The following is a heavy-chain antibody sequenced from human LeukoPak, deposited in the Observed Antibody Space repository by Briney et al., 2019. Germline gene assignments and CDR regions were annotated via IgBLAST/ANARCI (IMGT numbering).Heavy chain of an antibody. CDR2: INPNSGGA. CDR3: ARGPPEYCSGGSCYSGRNWIDP. Sequence: ASVKVSCKASVYIFTGYYMHWVRQAPGQGLEWMGWINPNSGGADYAQNFQGRVTMTRDTSISTAYMTLNRLRSDDTAVYYCARGPPEYCSGGSCYSGRNWIDPWGQGTLVTVSS. CDR1: VYIFTGYY. D-gene: IGHD2-15*01. J-gene: IGHJ5*02. V-gene: IGHV1-2*02.